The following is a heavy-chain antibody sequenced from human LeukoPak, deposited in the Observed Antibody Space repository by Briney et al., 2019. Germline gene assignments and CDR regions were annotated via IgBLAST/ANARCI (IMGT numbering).Heavy chain of an antibody. Sequence: GRSLRLSCAATGLTFSSYRFHWVGQAPGKGLEWVAIISSDGSNSYYADSVKGRFTISRDNSKNTIYLQMSSLRLADTAVYYCARDRTGFLDNGLDYWGRGTLVTVSS. CDR2: ISSDGSNS. CDR1: GLTFSSYR. V-gene: IGHV3-30*04. CDR3: ARDRTGFLDNGLDY. J-gene: IGHJ4*02. D-gene: IGHD2-8*02.